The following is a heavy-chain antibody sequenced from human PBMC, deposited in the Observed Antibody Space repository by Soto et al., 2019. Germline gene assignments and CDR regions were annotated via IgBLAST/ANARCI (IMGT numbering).Heavy chain of an antibody. CDR1: GYTFTSYD. J-gene: IGHJ6*02. CDR2: MNPNSANT. Sequence: ASVKVSCKASGYTFTSYDINWVRQATGQGHEWMGWMNPNSANTGYAQKFQGGVTMTRNTSISTAYMELSSLRSEDTSVYYCARQALRSMDGSGQGPTVTVAS. CDR3: ARQALRSMDG. V-gene: IGHV1-8*01.